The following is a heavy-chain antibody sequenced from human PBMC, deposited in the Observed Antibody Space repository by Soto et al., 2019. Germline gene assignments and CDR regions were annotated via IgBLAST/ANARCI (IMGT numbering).Heavy chain of an antibody. V-gene: IGHV3-23*01. CDR1: GFTFSSYA. Sequence: GGSLRLSCAASGFTFSSYAMSWVRQAPGKGLEWVSAISGSGGSTYYADSVKGRFTISRDNSKNTLYLQMNSLRAEDTAVYYCVEDGVLPGIPVAGTEWFDPWGQGTLVTVSS. D-gene: IGHD6-19*01. CDR2: ISGSGGST. J-gene: IGHJ5*02. CDR3: VEDGVLPGIPVAGTEWFDP.